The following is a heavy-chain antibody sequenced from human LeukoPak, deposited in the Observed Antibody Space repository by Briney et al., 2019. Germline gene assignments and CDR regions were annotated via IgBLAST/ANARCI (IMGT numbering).Heavy chain of an antibody. J-gene: IGHJ6*02. Sequence: SSETLSLTCTVSGGSISSGDYYWSWIRQPPGKGLEWVGYIYYSGSTYYNPSLKSRVTISVDTSKNQFSLKLSSVPAADTAVYYCARVGIVATAYYFYGMDVWGQGTTVTVSS. D-gene: IGHD5-12*01. V-gene: IGHV4-30-4*01. CDR3: ARVGIVATAYYFYGMDV. CDR1: GGSISSGDYY. CDR2: IYYSGST.